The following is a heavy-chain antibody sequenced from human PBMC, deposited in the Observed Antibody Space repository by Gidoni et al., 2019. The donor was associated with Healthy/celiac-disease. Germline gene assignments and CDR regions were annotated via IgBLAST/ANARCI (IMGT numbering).Heavy chain of an antibody. CDR1: GGSFSGYY. CDR2: INYSGST. Sequence: QVQLQQWGAGLLKPSETLSLTCAVYGGSFSGYYWSWIRQPPGKGLEWIGEINYSGSTNDNPSIKSRGTISVDTSKNQFSLKMSSVTAADTAVYYCARCRATGYSSGWYIDYWGQGTLVTVSS. CDR3: ARCRATGYSSGWYIDY. J-gene: IGHJ4*02. V-gene: IGHV4-34*01. D-gene: IGHD6-19*01.